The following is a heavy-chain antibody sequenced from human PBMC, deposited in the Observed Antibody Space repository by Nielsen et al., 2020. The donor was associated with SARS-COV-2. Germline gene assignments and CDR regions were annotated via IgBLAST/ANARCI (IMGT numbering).Heavy chain of an antibody. J-gene: IGHJ4*02. CDR3: AKVRRIRTVTSPSDY. V-gene: IGHV3-30*18. CDR2: ISYDGSNK. D-gene: IGHD4-17*01. CDR1: GFTFSSYG. Sequence: GGSLRLSCAASGFTFSSYGMHWVRQAPGKGLEWVAVISYDGSNKYYADSVKGRFTISRDNSKNTLYLQMNSLRAEDTAVYHCAKVRRIRTVTSPSDYWGQGTLVTVSS.